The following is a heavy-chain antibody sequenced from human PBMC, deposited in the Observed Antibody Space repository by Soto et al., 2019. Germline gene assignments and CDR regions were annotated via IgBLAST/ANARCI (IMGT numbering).Heavy chain of an antibody. CDR1: GCSFTTYW. J-gene: IGHJ6*02. CDR2: IHPGESDT. Sequence: GESLKISCKSYGCSFTTYWIAWVRQMPGKGLEWMGSIHPGESDTRYSPSFQGQVTISADRSITTAYLQWSSLKASDTAMYYCARHESTYYHFYVMYVRGQRTTVTVSS. CDR3: ARHESTYYHFYVMYV. V-gene: IGHV5-51*01.